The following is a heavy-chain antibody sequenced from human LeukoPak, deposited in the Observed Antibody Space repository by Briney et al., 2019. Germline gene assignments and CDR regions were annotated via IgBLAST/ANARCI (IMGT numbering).Heavy chain of an antibody. J-gene: IGHJ4*02. Sequence: PGGSLRLSCAASGFTFSSYAMSWVRQAPGKGLEWVSAISGSGGSTYYADSVKGRFTISRDNSKNTLYLQMNSLRAEGTAVYYCATAGTIVVVPAAIDYWGQGTLVTVSS. CDR3: ATAGTIVVVPAAIDY. CDR2: ISGSGGST. D-gene: IGHD2-2*01. V-gene: IGHV3-23*01. CDR1: GFTFSSYA.